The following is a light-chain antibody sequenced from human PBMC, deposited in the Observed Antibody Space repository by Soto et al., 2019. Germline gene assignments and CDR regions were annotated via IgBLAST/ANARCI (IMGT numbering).Light chain of an antibody. CDR1: SSDVGSYNL. J-gene: IGLJ2*01. Sequence: QSALTQPASVSGSPGQSITISCTGTSSDVGSYNLVSWYQQFPGKAPKLMIYEGSKRPSGISNRFSGSKSGNTASLTISGLQAEDEADYYCCSYTGSTTFVLFGGGTKLTVL. V-gene: IGLV2-23*03. CDR3: CSYTGSTTFVL. CDR2: EGS.